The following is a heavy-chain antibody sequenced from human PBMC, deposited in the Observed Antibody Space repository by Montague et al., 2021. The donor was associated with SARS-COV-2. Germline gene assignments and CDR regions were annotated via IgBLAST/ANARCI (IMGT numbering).Heavy chain of an antibody. Sequence: SETLSLTCTVSGDSISSFYWNWIRQPAGKGLEWIGRIYASGATNYNPSLKSRVTMSVDTSKNQFSLKLNSVAAADTAAYYCGRGVVAATPVVDYWGRGTLVTVSS. J-gene: IGHJ4*02. V-gene: IGHV4-4*07. CDR2: IYASGAT. D-gene: IGHD2-15*01. CDR1: GDSISSFY. CDR3: GRGVVAATPVVDY.